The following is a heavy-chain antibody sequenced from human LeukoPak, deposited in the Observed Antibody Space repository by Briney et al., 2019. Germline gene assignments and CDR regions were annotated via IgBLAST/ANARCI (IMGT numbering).Heavy chain of an antibody. V-gene: IGHV1-18*01. CDR3: ARDSREDYSLDY. CDR2: ISAYNGNT. Sequence: GASVKVSCKASGYTFTSYGISWVRQAPGQGLEWMGWISAYNGNTNYAQKLQGRVTMTTETSTSIAYMELRSLRSDDTAVYYCARDSREDYSLDYWGQGTLVTVSS. J-gene: IGHJ4*02. D-gene: IGHD4-11*01. CDR1: GYTFTSYG.